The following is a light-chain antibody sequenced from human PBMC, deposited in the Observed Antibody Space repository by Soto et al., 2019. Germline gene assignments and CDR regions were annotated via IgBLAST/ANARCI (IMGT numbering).Light chain of an antibody. CDR1: QSVLYSSNNKNY. CDR3: QQYYSARLT. CDR2: WAS. J-gene: IGKJ4*01. Sequence: DIVMTQSPDSLAGSLGERATINCKSSQSVLYSSNNKNYLAWYQQKPGQPPKLLIYWASTRDSGVPDRFSGSGSGTDFTLTISSLQAEDVAVYYCQQYYSARLTFGGGTKVEIK. V-gene: IGKV4-1*01.